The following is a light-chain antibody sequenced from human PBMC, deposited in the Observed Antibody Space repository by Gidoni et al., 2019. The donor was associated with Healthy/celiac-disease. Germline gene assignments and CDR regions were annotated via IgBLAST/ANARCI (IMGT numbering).Light chain of an antibody. CDR3: QQSYNTLFT. CDR2: AAS. J-gene: IGKJ3*01. V-gene: IGKV1-39*01. CDR1: QSISSY. Sequence: DIQMTQSPSSLSASVGDRVTITCRASQSISSYLNWYQQKPGKAPKLLIYAASSFESGVPTRFSGRGSGTDFTLTISSLQPEDFATYYCQQSYNTLFTFGPXTKVDIK.